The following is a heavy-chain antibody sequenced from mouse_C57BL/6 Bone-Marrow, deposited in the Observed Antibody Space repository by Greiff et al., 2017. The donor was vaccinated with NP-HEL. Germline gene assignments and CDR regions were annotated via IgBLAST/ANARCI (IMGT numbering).Heavy chain of an antibody. D-gene: IGHD2-5*01. CDR2: IYPRSGNT. Sequence: VKLQESGAELARPGASVKLSCKASGYTFTSYGISWVKQRTGQGLEWIGEIYPRSGNTYYNEKFKGKATLTADKSSSTAYMELRSLTSEDSAVYFCARERIAYYSNLYAMDYWGQGTSVTVSS. CDR3: ARERIAYYSNLYAMDY. V-gene: IGHV1-81*01. CDR1: GYTFTSYG. J-gene: IGHJ4*01.